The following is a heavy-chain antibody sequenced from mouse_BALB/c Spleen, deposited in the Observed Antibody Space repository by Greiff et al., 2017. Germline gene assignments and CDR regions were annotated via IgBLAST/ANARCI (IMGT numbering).Heavy chain of an antibody. CDR1: GYTFTSYT. V-gene: IGHV1-4*02. J-gene: IGHJ1*01. CDR3: AREYYGRRRYFDV. Sequence: QVQLQQSAAELARPGASVKMSCKASGYTFTSYTMHWVKQRPGQGLEWIGYINPSSGYTESNQKFKDKTTLTADKSSSTADMQLSSLTSEDSAVYYCAREYYGRRRYFDVWGAGTTVTVSS. D-gene: IGHD1-1*01. CDR2: INPSSGYT.